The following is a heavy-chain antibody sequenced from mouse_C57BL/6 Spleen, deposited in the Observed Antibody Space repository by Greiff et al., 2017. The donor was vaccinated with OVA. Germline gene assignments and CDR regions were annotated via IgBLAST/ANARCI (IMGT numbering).Heavy chain of an antibody. CDR3: ARYDYDGFAY. CDR1: GYSITSGYD. V-gene: IGHV3-1*01. J-gene: IGHJ3*01. CDR2: ISYSGST. Sequence: VQLQQSGPGMVKPSQSLSLTCTVTGYSITSGYDWHWIRHFPGNKLEWMGYISYSGSTNYNPSLKSRISITHDTSKNHFFLKLNSVTTEDTATYYCARYDYDGFAYWGQGTLVTVSA. D-gene: IGHD2-4*01.